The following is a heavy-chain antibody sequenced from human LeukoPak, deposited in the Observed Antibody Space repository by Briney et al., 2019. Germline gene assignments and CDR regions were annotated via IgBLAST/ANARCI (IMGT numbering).Heavy chain of an antibody. V-gene: IGHV1-2*02. D-gene: IGHD6-13*01. J-gene: IGHJ4*02. CDR2: INPNSGGT. Sequence: PLASVKVSCKASGYTFTDYWMHWVRQAPGQGLEWMGWINPNSGGTKYAQKFQGRVTMTRDTSTSTAYMELSSQRSEDIDVFYCARLKDSSSRGYYWGQGTLVTVSS. CDR1: GYTFTDYW. CDR3: ARLKDSSSRGYY.